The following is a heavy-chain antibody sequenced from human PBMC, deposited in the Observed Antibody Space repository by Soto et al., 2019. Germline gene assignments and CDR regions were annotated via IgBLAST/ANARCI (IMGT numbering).Heavy chain of an antibody. J-gene: IGHJ5*02. D-gene: IGHD2-2*01. CDR2: ISAYNGNT. V-gene: IGHV1-18*01. Sequence: QVQLVQSGAEVKKPGASVKVSCKASGYTFTSYGISWVRQAPGQGLEWMGWISAYNGNTNYAQKLQGRVTMTTDTSTGTAYMELRSLRSADTAVYYCARDGLADIVVVPAAMRGGFGGTESIIGNWFDPWGQGTLVTVSS. CDR1: GYTFTSYG. CDR3: ARDGLADIVVVPAAMRGGFGGTESIIGNWFDP.